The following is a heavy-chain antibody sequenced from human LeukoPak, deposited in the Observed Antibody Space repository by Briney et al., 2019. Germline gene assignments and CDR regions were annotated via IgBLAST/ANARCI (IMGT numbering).Heavy chain of an antibody. D-gene: IGHD6-13*01. J-gene: IGHJ3*02. Sequence: GGSLRLSCAASGFTFNNYWMYWVRQAPGKGLVWVSRLNSDGSFTAYADSMKGRFTISRDNAKDTLYLQMNSLRAEDTAVYYCARPEGSSSWYNAFDIWGQGTMVTVSS. CDR1: GFTFNNYW. CDR2: LNSDGSFT. V-gene: IGHV3-74*03. CDR3: ARPEGSSSWYNAFDI.